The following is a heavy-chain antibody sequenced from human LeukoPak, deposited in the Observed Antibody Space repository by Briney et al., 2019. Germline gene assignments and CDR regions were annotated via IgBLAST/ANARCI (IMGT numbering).Heavy chain of an antibody. Sequence: SETLSLTCTVSGGSISSGGYYWSWIRQPPGKGLEWIGYIYHSGSTYYNLSLKSRVTISVDTSKNQFSLKLSSVTAADTAVYYCARLLRSSTSCYKGFNCNWFDPWGQGTLVTVSS. V-gene: IGHV4-30-2*03. CDR3: ARLLRSSTSCYKGFNCNWFDP. CDR1: GGSISSGGYY. D-gene: IGHD2-2*02. CDR2: IYHSGST. J-gene: IGHJ5*02.